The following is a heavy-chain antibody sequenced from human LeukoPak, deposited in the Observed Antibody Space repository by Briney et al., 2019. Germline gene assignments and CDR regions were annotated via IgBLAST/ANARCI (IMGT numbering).Heavy chain of an antibody. Sequence: PSETLSLTCAVYGGSFSGYYWSWIRQPPGKGREWSGEINHSGSTNYNPSLKSRVTISVDTSKNKFSLKLSSVTAADTAVYYCARVRGSSWYMAWFDPWGQGTLVTVSS. CDR2: INHSGST. D-gene: IGHD6-13*01. CDR1: GGSFSGYY. CDR3: ARVRGSSWYMAWFDP. V-gene: IGHV4-34*01. J-gene: IGHJ5*02.